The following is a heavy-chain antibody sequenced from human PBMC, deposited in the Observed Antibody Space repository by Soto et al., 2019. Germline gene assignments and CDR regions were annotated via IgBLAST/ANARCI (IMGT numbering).Heavy chain of an antibody. V-gene: IGHV4-31*03. CDR3: ANYRGTTDAFDI. CDR1: GGSISSGGYY. J-gene: IGHJ3*02. D-gene: IGHD1-7*01. Sequence: SETLSLTCTVSGGSISSGGYYWSWIRQHPGKGLEWIGYIYYSGSTYYNPSLKSRVTISVDTSKNQFSLKLSSVTAADTAVYYCANYRGTTDAFDIWGQGTMVTVSS. CDR2: IYYSGST.